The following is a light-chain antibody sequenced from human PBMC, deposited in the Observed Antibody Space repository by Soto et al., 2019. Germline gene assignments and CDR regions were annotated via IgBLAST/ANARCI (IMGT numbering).Light chain of an antibody. V-gene: IGLV2-14*03. J-gene: IGLJ2*01. CDR3: SSXXSSGSVV. CDR2: DVS. CDR1: SSXVXGYNY. Sequence: QSALTQPASVSGSPGQSIXXXXTGTSSXVXGYNYVSWYEQHPGKAPKLMIYDVSNRPSGVSTRFSGSKSGNTASLTISGLQAEDEADYYCSSXXSSGSVVFGGGTKLTVL.